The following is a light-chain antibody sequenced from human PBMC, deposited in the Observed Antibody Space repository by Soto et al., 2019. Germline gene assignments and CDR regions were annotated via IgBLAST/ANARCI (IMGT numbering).Light chain of an antibody. CDR1: QDITNY. J-gene: IGKJ5*01. Sequence: DIQMTQSPSSLSASVGDRVTITCQASQDITNYLNWYQQKPGKAPRLLLYDASSLETGVPSRFSGSGSGTDFTFTISSLQPEDIATYYCQQYDNLPITFGQGTRREIK. V-gene: IGKV1-33*01. CDR3: QQYDNLPIT. CDR2: DAS.